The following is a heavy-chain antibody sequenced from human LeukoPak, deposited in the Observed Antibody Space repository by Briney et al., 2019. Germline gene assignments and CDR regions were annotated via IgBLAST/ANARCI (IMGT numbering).Heavy chain of an antibody. CDR3: ARDRHIAAAGYYFDY. Sequence: GGSLRLSCATSGFIFSSDSMIWVRQAPGKGLEWDSSISSTGAYIYYADSLKGRFTISRDNSKNTLYLQMNSLRVEDTAVYYCARDRHIAAAGYYFDYWGQGTLVTVSS. CDR1: GFIFSSDS. V-gene: IGHV3-21*01. CDR2: ISSTGAYI. D-gene: IGHD6-25*01. J-gene: IGHJ4*02.